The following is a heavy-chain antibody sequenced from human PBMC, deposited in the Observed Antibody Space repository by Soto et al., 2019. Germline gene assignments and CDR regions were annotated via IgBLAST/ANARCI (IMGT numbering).Heavy chain of an antibody. D-gene: IGHD3-3*01. V-gene: IGHV3-23*01. J-gene: IGHJ4*02. CDR2: IIGSGGST. Sequence: GGSLRLSCAASGFTFSSYAMSWVRQAPGKGLEWVSAIIGSGGSTYYEDSVKGQFTISRDNSKNTLYLQMNSLRAEDTAVYYCAKADSDRVGVVIDDYWGQGALVTVSS. CDR1: GFTFSSYA. CDR3: AKADSDRVGVVIDDY.